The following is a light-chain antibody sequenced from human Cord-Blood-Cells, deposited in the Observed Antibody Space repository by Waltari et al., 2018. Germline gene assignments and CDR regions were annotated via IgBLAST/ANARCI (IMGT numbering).Light chain of an antibody. CDR3: SSYTSSSTLV. CDR1: SSDAGGYNY. V-gene: IGLV2-14*01. Sequence: QSAPPQPASVSGSPGQSITIPCTGTSSDAGGYNYVSWYQQHPGKAPKLMIYEVSNRPSGVSNRFSGSKSGNTASLTISGLQAEDEADYYCSSYTSSSTLVFGGGTKLTVL. CDR2: EVS. J-gene: IGLJ3*02.